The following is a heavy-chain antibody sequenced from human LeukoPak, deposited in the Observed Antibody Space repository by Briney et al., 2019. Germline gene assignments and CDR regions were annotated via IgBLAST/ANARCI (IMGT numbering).Heavy chain of an antibody. CDR1: GGSISSGGYS. CDR3: ARGPIGGVVLGTALGYFDP. J-gene: IGHJ5*02. V-gene: IGHV4-30-2*01. CDR2: IYHSGST. D-gene: IGHD2-21*02. Sequence: SETLSLTCAVSGGSISSGGYSWSWIRQPPGKGLEWIGYIYHSGSTYYNPSLKSRVSISVDRYKNQFFLNLWSATDADTAVYYCARGPIGGVVLGTALGYFDPWGQGTLVTVSS.